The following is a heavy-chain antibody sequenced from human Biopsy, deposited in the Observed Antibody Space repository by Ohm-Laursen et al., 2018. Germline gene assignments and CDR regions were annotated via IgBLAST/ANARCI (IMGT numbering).Heavy chain of an antibody. CDR1: GDSINNYY. Sequence: SDTLSLTCTASGDSINNYYWRWITQPAGKGLEWIGRIYTGGSPNYNLSLGSQITMSVDTSKNQFSLNRRSVTAADTAVYYCARGTGRYYVYGAFDIWGQGTVVTVSS. CDR2: IYTGGSP. CDR3: ARGTGRYYVYGAFDI. V-gene: IGHV4-4*07. J-gene: IGHJ3*02. D-gene: IGHD1-26*01.